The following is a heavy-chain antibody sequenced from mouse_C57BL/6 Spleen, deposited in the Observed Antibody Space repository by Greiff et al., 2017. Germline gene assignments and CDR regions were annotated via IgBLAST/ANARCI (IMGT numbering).Heavy chain of an antibody. V-gene: IGHV1-80*01. D-gene: IGHD1-1*01. J-gene: IGHJ2*01. CDR1: GYAFSSYW. CDR3: ARNYYGSSYLDY. Sequence: QVQLQQSGAELVKPGASVTISCKASGYAFSSYWMNWVKQRPGKGLEWIGQIYPGDGDTNYNGKFKGKATLTADKSSSTAYMQRSSLTSEDSAVYFCARNYYGSSYLDYWGQGTTLTGSA. CDR2: IYPGDGDT.